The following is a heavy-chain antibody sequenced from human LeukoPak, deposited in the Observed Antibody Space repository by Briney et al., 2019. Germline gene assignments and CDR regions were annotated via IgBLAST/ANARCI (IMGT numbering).Heavy chain of an antibody. CDR3: ARDRGGNCSGGSCYSGDY. CDR2: INPSGGST. CDR1: GYTFTSYY. D-gene: IGHD2-15*01. Sequence: VSVKVSCKASGYTFTSYYMHWVRQAPGQGLEWMGIINPSGGSTSYAQKFQGRVTMTRDTSTSTVYMELSSLRSEDTAVYYCARDRGGNCSGGSCYSGDYWGQGTLVTVSS. V-gene: IGHV1-46*01. J-gene: IGHJ4*02.